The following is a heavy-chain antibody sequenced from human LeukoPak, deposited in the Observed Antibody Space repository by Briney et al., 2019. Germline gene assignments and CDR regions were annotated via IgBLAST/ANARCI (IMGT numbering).Heavy chain of an antibody. J-gene: IGHJ4*02. CDR3: ARASYYYDSSGYPGYYFDC. Sequence: ASVKVSCKASGYTFTSFGISWVRQAPGQGLEWMGRINPNSGGTNYAQKFQGRVTMTRDTSISTAYMELSRLRSDDTAVYYCARASYYYDSSGYPGYYFDCWGQGTLVTVSS. CDR1: GYTFTSFG. V-gene: IGHV1-2*06. D-gene: IGHD3-22*01. CDR2: INPNSGGT.